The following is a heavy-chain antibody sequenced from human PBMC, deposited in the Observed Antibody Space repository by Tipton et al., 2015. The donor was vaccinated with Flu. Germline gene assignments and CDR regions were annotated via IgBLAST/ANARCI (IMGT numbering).Heavy chain of an antibody. Sequence: LRLSCTVSGGSIGVTTYYWSWIRQSPGKGLEWIGYFYHTGDTNYNPSLASRVTISVDMSTNQLSLHLRSVTAADTAVYYCARGLGGNNPYWGRGTLVTVSS. V-gene: IGHV4-61*05. CDR1: GGSIGVTTYY. CDR3: ARGLGGNNPY. J-gene: IGHJ4*02. D-gene: IGHD1-14*01. CDR2: FYHTGDT.